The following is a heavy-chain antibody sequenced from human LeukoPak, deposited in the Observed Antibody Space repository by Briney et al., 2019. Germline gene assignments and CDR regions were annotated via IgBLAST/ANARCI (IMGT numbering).Heavy chain of an antibody. CDR2: IWYDGSNK. J-gene: IGHJ4*02. D-gene: IGHD6-13*01. Sequence: GGSLRLSCAASGFTFSTYGMHWVRRAPGKGLEWVAVIWYDGSNKYYADSVKGRFTISRDNSKNTLYLQMNSLRAEDTAVYYCARDIGIAAAGTLDYWGQGTLVTVSS. CDR3: ARDIGIAAAGTLDY. CDR1: GFTFSTYG. V-gene: IGHV3-33*01.